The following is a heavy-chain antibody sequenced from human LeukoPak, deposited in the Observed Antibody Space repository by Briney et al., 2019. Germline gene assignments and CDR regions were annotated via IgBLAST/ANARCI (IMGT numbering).Heavy chain of an antibody. Sequence: SETLSLTCTVSGGSISSYYWNCIRQPPGKGLEWIGYIYYSGNTNYNPSLKSRVTISVDKSKNQFSLKLSPVTAADTAVYYCARDHPRRGYSYGYNYYYGMDVWGQGTTVTVSS. V-gene: IGHV4-59*12. J-gene: IGHJ6*02. D-gene: IGHD5-18*01. CDR3: ARDHPRRGYSYGYNYYYGMDV. CDR2: IYYSGNT. CDR1: GGSISSYY.